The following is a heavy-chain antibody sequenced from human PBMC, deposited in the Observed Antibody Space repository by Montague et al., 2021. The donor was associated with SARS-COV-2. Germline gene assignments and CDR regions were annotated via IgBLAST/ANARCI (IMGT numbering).Heavy chain of an antibody. CDR1: GGSFSGCY. V-gene: IGHV4-34*01. CDR3: ARGTTVTTLFYYYYGMDV. CDR2: INHISST. Sequence: SETLSLTCAVYGGSFSGCYCSWIRKPPGNGLERIGDINHISSTNSNSSLKSRVTITVATSKYQFSLKLSSATAADTAVYDYARGTTVTTLFYYYYGMDVWGQGTTGSVSS. D-gene: IGHD4-17*01. J-gene: IGHJ6*02.